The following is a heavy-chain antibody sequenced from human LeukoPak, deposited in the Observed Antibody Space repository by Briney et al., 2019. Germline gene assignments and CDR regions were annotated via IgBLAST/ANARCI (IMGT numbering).Heavy chain of an antibody. J-gene: IGHJ6*02. V-gene: IGHV3-30-3*01. CDR1: GFTFSSYA. Sequence: GRSLRLSCAASGFTFSSYAMHWVRQAPGKGLEWVAVISYDGSNKYYADSVKGRFTISRDNSKNTLYLQMNSLRAEDTAVYYCAGVYEQWLSTNYGMDVWGQGTTVTVSS. CDR3: AGVYEQWLSTNYGMDV. CDR2: ISYDGSNK. D-gene: IGHD6-19*01.